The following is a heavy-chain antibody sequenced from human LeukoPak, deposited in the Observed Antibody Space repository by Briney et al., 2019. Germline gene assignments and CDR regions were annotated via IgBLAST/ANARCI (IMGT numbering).Heavy chain of an antibody. D-gene: IGHD1-7*01. Sequence: GESLKISCKGSGYSFASYWIGWVRQMPGKGLEWMGIIYPDDSDTRYSPSFQGQVTISADKAITTAYVQWRSLKASDTALYYCARIGRNWNYDYWGQGTLVTVSS. CDR1: GYSFASYW. J-gene: IGHJ4*02. CDR3: ARIGRNWNYDY. V-gene: IGHV5-51*01. CDR2: IYPDDSDT.